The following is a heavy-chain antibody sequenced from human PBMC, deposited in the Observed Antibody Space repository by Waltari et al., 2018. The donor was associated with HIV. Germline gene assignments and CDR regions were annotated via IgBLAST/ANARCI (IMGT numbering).Heavy chain of an antibody. J-gene: IGHJ3*02. D-gene: IGHD3-16*01. Sequence: VQLVKSLSLSCAASGFIFSDYGMHWVRQAPGKGLEWVAIISNDGNKKDYADCAKGRFTISRDNYKNTLYLHMNSLRVDDTAVYSCAKITSVGPYDVFDIWGQGTMVTVS. V-gene: IGHV3-30*18. CDR1: GFIFSDYG. CDR3: AKITSVGPYDVFDI. CDR2: ISNDGNKK.